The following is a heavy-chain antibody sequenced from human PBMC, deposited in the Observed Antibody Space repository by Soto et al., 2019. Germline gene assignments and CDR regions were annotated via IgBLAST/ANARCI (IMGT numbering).Heavy chain of an antibody. Sequence: PGGSLRLSCAASGITLSDYYMSWIRQAPGKGLEWVSYISGSGGTIYYGDSVKGRFTISRDNAKNSLYLQMNSLRAEDTAVYYCASRAPYYFDYWGQGTLVTVSS. D-gene: IGHD3-10*01. CDR1: GITLSDYY. V-gene: IGHV3-11*01. CDR3: ASRAPYYFDY. CDR2: ISGSGGTI. J-gene: IGHJ4*02.